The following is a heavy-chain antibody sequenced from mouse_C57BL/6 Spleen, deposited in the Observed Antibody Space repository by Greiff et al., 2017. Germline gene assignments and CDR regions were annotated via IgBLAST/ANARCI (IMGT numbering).Heavy chain of an antibody. CDR3: AREGYCSSYDYCDY. D-gene: IGHD1-1*01. V-gene: IGHV1-64*01. Sequence: QVQLQQPGAELVKPGASVKLSCKASGYTFTSYWMHWVKQRPGQGLEWIGMIHPNSGSTNYNEKFKSKATLTVDKSSSTAYLQLSSLTSEDSAVYYYAREGYCSSYDYCDYGGQGTTLTVSS. CDR2: IHPNSGST. CDR1: GYTFTSYW. J-gene: IGHJ2*01.